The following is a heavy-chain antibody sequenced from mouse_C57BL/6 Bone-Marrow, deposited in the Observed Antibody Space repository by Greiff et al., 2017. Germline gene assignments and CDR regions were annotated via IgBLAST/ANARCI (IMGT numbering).Heavy chain of an antibody. CDR2: INPSTGGT. Sequence: EVQLQQSGPELVKPGASVKISCKASGYSFTGYYMNWVKQSPEKSLEWIGEINPSTGGTTYNQKFKAKATLTVDKSSSTAYMQLKSLTSEDSAVYYCARRSYYGFDYWGQGTTLTVSS. V-gene: IGHV1-42*01. J-gene: IGHJ2*01. D-gene: IGHD1-1*01. CDR1: GYSFTGYY. CDR3: ARRSYYGFDY.